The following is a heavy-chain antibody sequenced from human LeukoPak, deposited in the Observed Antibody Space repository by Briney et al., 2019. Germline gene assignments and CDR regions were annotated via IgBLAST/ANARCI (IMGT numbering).Heavy chain of an antibody. CDR3: ARDGTPAYYYDSSGHLDAFDI. V-gene: IGHV3-48*01. D-gene: IGHD3-22*01. CDR2: ISSSSSTI. J-gene: IGHJ3*02. CDR1: GFTFSSYS. Sequence: GGSLRLSCAASGFTFSSYSMNWVRQAPGKGLEWVSYISSSSSTIYYADSVKGRFTISRDNAKNSLYLQMNSLRAEDTAVYYCARDGTPAYYYDSSGHLDAFDIWGQGTMVTVSS.